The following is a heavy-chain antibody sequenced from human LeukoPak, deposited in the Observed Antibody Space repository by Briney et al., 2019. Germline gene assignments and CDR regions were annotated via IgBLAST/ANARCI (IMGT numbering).Heavy chain of an antibody. Sequence: PGGSLRLSCAASGFTFSRHTMNWVRQAPGKGLEWVSSISGSRSHLYYADSLKGRFTISRDNAENSLSLHMNSLRAEDTAVYYCARGSANSNGWYATYWGQGTLVTVSS. V-gene: IGHV3-21*01. CDR1: GFTFSRHT. CDR3: ARGSANSNGWYATY. CDR2: ISGSRSHL. D-gene: IGHD6-13*01. J-gene: IGHJ4*02.